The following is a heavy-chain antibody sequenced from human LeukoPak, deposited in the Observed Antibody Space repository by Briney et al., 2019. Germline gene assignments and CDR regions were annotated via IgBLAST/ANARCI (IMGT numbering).Heavy chain of an antibody. CDR2: INPNTGGT. D-gene: IGHD6-6*01. Sequence: AAVKVSCKASGYTLTVYYMHWVRHAPGQGLEWMGWINPNTGGTKYAAKFQGRVTMTRDPSINTAYMELRSLRSDDTAVYYCARDTRRYSSSSNWFDPWGQGTLVTVSS. CDR1: GYTLTVYY. V-gene: IGHV1-2*02. J-gene: IGHJ5*02. CDR3: ARDTRRYSSSSNWFDP.